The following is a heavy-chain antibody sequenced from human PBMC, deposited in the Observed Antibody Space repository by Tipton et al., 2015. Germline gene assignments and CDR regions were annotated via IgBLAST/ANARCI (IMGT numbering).Heavy chain of an antibody. J-gene: IGHJ2*01. CDR3: ARYSWGYWYFDL. D-gene: IGHD1-26*01. Sequence: TLSLTCTVSGGSISSSSYYWGWIRQPPGMGLEWIGSIYYSGNTYYNPSLRSRVTISVDTSKNQFSLRLTSVTAADTAVYYCARYSWGYWYFDLWGRGTLVSVSS. CDR2: IYYSGNT. V-gene: IGHV4-39*01. CDR1: GGSISSSSYY.